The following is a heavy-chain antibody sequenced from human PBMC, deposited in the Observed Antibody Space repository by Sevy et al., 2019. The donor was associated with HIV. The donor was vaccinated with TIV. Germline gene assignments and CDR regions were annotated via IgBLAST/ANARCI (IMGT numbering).Heavy chain of an antibody. Sequence: ASVKVSCKASGYTFTNYIITWVRQAPGQGLEWMGWISAYNGNTNYAQKLQGRVTMTTDTSTSTAYMELRSLRSDDTAVYYCARVEIASNAFDIWGQGTMVTVSS. CDR2: ISAYNGNT. J-gene: IGHJ3*02. V-gene: IGHV1-18*01. CDR1: GYTFTNYI. D-gene: IGHD1-1*01. CDR3: ARVEIASNAFDI.